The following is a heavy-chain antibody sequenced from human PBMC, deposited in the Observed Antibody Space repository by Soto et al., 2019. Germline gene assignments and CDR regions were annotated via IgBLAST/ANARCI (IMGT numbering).Heavy chain of an antibody. V-gene: IGHV3-11*01. CDR3: ARVTPTAMDAFDI. CDR1: GFTFSDYY. D-gene: IGHD5-18*01. CDR2: ISSSGSTI. Sequence: SLRLSCAASGFTFSDYYMSWIRQAPGKGLEWVSYISSSGSTIYYADSVKGRFTISRDNAKNSLYLQMNSLRAEDTAVYYCARVTPTAMDAFDIWGQGTMVTVSS. J-gene: IGHJ3*02.